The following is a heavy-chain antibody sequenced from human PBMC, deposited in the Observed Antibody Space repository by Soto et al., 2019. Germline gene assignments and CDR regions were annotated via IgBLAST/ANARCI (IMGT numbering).Heavy chain of an antibody. CDR2: INHSGST. V-gene: IGHV4-34*01. Sequence: PSETLSLTCAVYGWSFCGYYWSWIRQPPGKGLEWIGEINHSGSTNYNPSLKSRVTISVDTSKNQFSLKLSSVTAADTAVYYCARARRYYGSGSQTHWGQGTLVTVSS. D-gene: IGHD3-10*01. J-gene: IGHJ4*02. CDR1: GWSFCGYY. CDR3: ARARRYYGSGSQTH.